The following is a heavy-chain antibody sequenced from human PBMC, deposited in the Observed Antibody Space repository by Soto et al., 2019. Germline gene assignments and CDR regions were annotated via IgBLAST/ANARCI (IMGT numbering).Heavy chain of an antibody. D-gene: IGHD4-17*01. CDR3: ASLSLRTVTTPTFDY. Sequence: PSETLSLTCTVSGGSISSSSYYWGWIRQPPGKGLEWIGSIYYSGCTYYNPSLKSRVTISVDTSKNQFSLELSSVTAADTAVYYCASLSLRTVTTPTFDYWGQGTLVTVSS. CDR2: IYYSGCT. J-gene: IGHJ4*02. V-gene: IGHV4-39*01. CDR1: GGSISSSSYY.